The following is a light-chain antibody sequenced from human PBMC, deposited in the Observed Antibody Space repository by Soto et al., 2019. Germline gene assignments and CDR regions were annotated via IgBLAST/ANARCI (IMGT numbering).Light chain of an antibody. V-gene: IGKV3-15*01. J-gene: IGKJ4*02. CDR3: QQYNTWPLT. Sequence: EIVMTQSPATLSVSPGERATLSCRASQSFSSKLAWYQQKPGQAPRLLIYGASTRATDIPARFSGSGSGTEFTLTISSLQSEDFAVYYCQQYNTWPLTFGGGTKVEIK. CDR2: GAS. CDR1: QSFSSK.